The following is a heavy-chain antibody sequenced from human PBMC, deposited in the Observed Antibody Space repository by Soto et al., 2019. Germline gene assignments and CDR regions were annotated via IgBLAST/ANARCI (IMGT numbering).Heavy chain of an antibody. CDR2: ISSSSSYT. D-gene: IGHD1-26*01. CDR1: GFTFSDYY. V-gene: IGHV3-11*06. Sequence: GGSLRLSCAASGFTFSDYYMSWIRQAPGKGLEWVSYISSSSSYTNYADSVKGRFTITRDNAKNSLYLQMNSLRAEDTAVYYCARVGGSYYAFDIWGQGTMVTVS. J-gene: IGHJ3*02. CDR3: ARVGGSYYAFDI.